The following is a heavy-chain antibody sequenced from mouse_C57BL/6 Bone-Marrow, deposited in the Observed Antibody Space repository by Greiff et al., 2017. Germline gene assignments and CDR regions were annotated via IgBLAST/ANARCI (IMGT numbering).Heavy chain of an antibody. CDR3: TDLGCYDRFAY. J-gene: IGHJ3*01. D-gene: IGHD2-3*01. CDR1: GFTFSNYW. CDR2: IRLKSDNYAT. V-gene: IGHV6-3*01. Sequence: EVKLVESGGGLVQPGGSMKLSCVASGFTFSNYWMNWVRQSPEKGLEWVAQIRLKSDNYATPYAESVKGRFTISRGDCKSSVYLQMNNLRAEDTGIYYCTDLGCYDRFAYWGQGTLVTVSA.